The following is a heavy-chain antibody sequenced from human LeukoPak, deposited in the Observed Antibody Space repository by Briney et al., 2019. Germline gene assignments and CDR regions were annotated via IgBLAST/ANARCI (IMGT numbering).Heavy chain of an antibody. CDR3: AKGTNSSGWYDWYYYYGMDV. J-gene: IGHJ6*02. CDR2: IYLSGST. V-gene: IGHV4-4*02. Sequence: PSGTLSLTCAVSGGSISSSNWWSWVRQPPGKGLEWIGEIYLSGSTNYNPSLKSRVTISVDKSKNQFSLKLSSVTAADTAVYYCAKGTNSSGWYDWYYYYGMDVWGQGTTVTVSS. D-gene: IGHD6-19*01. CDR1: GGSISSSNW.